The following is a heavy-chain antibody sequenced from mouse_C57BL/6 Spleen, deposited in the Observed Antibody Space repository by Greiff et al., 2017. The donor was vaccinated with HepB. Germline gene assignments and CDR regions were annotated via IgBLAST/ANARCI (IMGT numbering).Heavy chain of an antibody. Sequence: VQLQQSGPELVKPGASVKISCKASGYTFTDYYMNWVKQSHGKSLEWIGDINPNNGGTSYNQKFKGKATLTVDKSSSTAYMELRSLTSEDSAVYYCARGGIYYVDYWGQGTTLTVSS. V-gene: IGHV1-26*01. CDR1: GYTFTDYY. J-gene: IGHJ2*01. D-gene: IGHD2-1*01. CDR3: ARGGIYYVDY. CDR2: INPNNGGT.